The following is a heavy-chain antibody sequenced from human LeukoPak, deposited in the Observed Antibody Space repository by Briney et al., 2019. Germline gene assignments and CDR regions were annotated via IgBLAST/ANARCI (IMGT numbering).Heavy chain of an antibody. Sequence: ASVKVSCKASGYTFTSYAMHWVRQAPGQRLEWMGWINAGNGNTKYSQKFQGRVTITRDTSASTAYMELSSLRSEDTAVYYCARGVDWLLFWDYWGQGTLVTVSS. CDR3: ARGVDWLLFWDY. J-gene: IGHJ4*02. D-gene: IGHD3-9*01. CDR2: INAGNGNT. V-gene: IGHV1-3*01. CDR1: GYTFTSYA.